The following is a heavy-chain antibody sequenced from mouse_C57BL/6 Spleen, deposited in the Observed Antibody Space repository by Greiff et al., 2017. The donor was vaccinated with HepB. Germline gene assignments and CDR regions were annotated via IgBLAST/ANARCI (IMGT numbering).Heavy chain of an antibody. J-gene: IGHJ2*01. CDR1: GYTFTSYW. V-gene: IGHV1-53*01. Sequence: QVQLQQSGTELVKPGASVKLSCKASGYTFTSYWMHWVKQRPGQGLEWIGNINPSNGGTNYNEKFKSKATLTVDKSSSTAYMQLSSLTSEDSAVYYCARSDYYGYYFDYWGQGTTLTVSS. CDR3: ARSDYYGYYFDY. CDR2: INPSNGGT. D-gene: IGHD1-1*01.